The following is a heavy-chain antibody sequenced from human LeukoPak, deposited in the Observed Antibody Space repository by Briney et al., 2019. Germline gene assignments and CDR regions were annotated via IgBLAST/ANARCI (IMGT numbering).Heavy chain of an antibody. J-gene: IGHJ4*02. D-gene: IGHD1-26*01. CDR1: GFTFSRFE. Sequence: GGSLRLSCAASGFTFSRFEMNWVRQAPGRGLEWVSAISGSGGSTYYADSVKGRFTISRDNSKNTLYLQMNSLRAEDTAVYYCAKDLAGSGSYSFDYWGQGTLVTVSS. CDR3: AKDLAGSGSYSFDY. V-gene: IGHV3-23*01. CDR2: ISGSGGST.